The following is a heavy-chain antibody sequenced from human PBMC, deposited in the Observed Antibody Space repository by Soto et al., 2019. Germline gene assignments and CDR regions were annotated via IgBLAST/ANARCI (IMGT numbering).Heavy chain of an antibody. D-gene: IGHD6-19*01. V-gene: IGHV3-30*18. CDR3: AKESRQWLVRGALDI. J-gene: IGHJ3*02. CDR1: GFTFSSYG. Sequence: QVQLVESGGGVVQPGRSLRLSCAASGFTFSSYGMHWVRQAPGKGLEWVAVISYDGSNKYYADSVKGRFTISRDTSKNTLYLQMNSLRAEDTAVYYCAKESRQWLVRGALDIWGQGTMVTVSS. CDR2: ISYDGSNK.